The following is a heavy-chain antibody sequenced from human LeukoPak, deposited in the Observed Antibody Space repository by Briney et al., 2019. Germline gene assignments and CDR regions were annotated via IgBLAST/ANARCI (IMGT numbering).Heavy chain of an antibody. Sequence: SETLSLTCAVYGGSFSGYYWSLIRQPPGKGLEWIGEINHSGSTNYNPSLKSRVTISVDTSKNQFSLKLSSVTAADTAVYYCARGPDSSGYYYLGFDIWGQGTMVTVSS. CDR3: ARGPDSSGYYYLGFDI. J-gene: IGHJ3*02. CDR1: GGSFSGYY. D-gene: IGHD3-22*01. V-gene: IGHV4-34*01. CDR2: INHSGST.